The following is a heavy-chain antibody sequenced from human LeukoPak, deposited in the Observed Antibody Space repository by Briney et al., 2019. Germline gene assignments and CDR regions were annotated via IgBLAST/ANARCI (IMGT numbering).Heavy chain of an antibody. J-gene: IGHJ5*02. CDR2: ISGSGGST. Sequence: GGSLRLSCAASGFTFSSYAMSWVRQAPGKGLEWVSAISGSGGSTYYADSVKGRFTISRDNSKNTLYLQMNSLRAEDTAVYYCAKATAAMVQGANWFDPWGQGTLVTVSS. D-gene: IGHD3-10*01. CDR3: AKATAAMVQGANWFDP. V-gene: IGHV3-23*01. CDR1: GFTFSSYA.